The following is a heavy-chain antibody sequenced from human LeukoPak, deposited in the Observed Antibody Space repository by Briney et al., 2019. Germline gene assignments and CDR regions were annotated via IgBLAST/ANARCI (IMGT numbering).Heavy chain of an antibody. Sequence: GRSLRLSCAASGFTFENSAMHWVRQAPGKGLEWVSGISWNSGDLIYADSVKGRFTISRDNAKNSLYLQMNSLRLEDMALYYCARRSGDRAFDIWAKGQWSPSLQ. CDR2: ISWNSGDL. CDR3: ARRSGDRAFDI. J-gene: IGHJ3*02. D-gene: IGHD3-10*01. CDR1: GFTFENSA. V-gene: IGHV3-9*03.